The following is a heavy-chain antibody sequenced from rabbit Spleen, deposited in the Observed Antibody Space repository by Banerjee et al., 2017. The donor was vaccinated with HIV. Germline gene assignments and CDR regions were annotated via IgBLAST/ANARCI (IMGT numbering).Heavy chain of an antibody. Sequence: QSLEESGGDLVKPGASLTLTCTASGVSFSSSSYMCWVRQAPGKGLEWIACIDSGSSGFTYFATWAKGRFTISKTSSTTVTLQMPSLTAADTATYFCARETSSGWGVVSFYFSLWGQGTLVTVS. CDR3: ARETSSGWGVVSFYFSL. V-gene: IGHV1S40*01. CDR2: IDSGSSGFT. D-gene: IGHD4-1*01. CDR1: GVSFSSSSY. J-gene: IGHJ4*01.